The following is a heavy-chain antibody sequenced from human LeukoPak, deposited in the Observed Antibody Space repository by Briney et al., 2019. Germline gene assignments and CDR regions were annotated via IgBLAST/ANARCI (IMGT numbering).Heavy chain of an antibody. Sequence: SETLSLTCTVSGGSISSYYWSWLRQPPGKGLEWIGYIYYSGSTNYNPSLKSRVTISVDTSKNQFSLKLSSVTAADTAVYYCARGLHDFWSGYYLYYFDYWGQGTLVTVSS. CDR2: IYYSGST. CDR1: GGSISSYY. J-gene: IGHJ4*02. D-gene: IGHD3-3*01. V-gene: IGHV4-59*01. CDR3: ARGLHDFWSGYYLYYFDY.